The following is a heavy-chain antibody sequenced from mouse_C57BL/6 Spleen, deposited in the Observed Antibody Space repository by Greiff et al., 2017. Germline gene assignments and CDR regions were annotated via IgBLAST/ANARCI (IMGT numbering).Heavy chain of an antibody. CDR1: GFTFSDYG. Sequence: EVQRVESGGGLVKPGGSLKLSCAASGFTFSDYGMHWVRPAPEKGLEWVAYISRGSSTIYYADTVKGRFTISRDNAKNTLFMQMTSLKSEDTAMYYCAREDHNNYGGSIDYWGQGTSVTVSS. CDR3: AREDHNNYGGSIDY. J-gene: IGHJ4*01. V-gene: IGHV5-17*01. D-gene: IGHD2-5*01. CDR2: ISRGSSTI.